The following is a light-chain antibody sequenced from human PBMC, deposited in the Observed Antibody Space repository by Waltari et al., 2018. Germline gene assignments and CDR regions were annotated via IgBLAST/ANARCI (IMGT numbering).Light chain of an antibody. V-gene: IGLV2-14*03. CDR2: DVT. CDR1: SSDIGASNY. Sequence: QSTLTQPASVSGSPGQSITISCTGTSSDIGASNYVSWYQQPPDKAPKLMIYDVTYRPSGVFHRFSGSKSANTASLTISGLQPEDEAYYYCASYTTITTLGDVIFGGGTKLTVL. CDR3: ASYTTITTLGDVI. J-gene: IGLJ2*01.